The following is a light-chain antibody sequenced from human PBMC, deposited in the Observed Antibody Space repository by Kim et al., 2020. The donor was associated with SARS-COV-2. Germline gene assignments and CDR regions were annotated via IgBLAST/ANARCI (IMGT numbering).Light chain of an antibody. CDR2: YCR. V-gene: IGLV3-21*04. J-gene: IGLJ1*01. Sequence: APGREARITGGGRNIGSKSGDGDERKPGRAPGLGIYYCRDRTSGIPERFAGSNSGNTATLTISRVEAGDEADYYCQVWDSSSDHEVFGTGTKVTVL. CDR1: NIGSKS. CDR3: QVWDSSSDHEV.